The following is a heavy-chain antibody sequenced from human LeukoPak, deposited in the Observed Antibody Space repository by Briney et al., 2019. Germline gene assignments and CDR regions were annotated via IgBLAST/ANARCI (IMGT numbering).Heavy chain of an antibody. J-gene: IGHJ6*02. CDR1: GYTFTSYY. D-gene: IGHD6-13*01. V-gene: IGHV1-46*01. Sequence: GASVKVSCKASGYTFTSYYMHWVRQAPGQGLEWMGVINPSGGSTSYAQKFQGRVTMTRDTSTSTAYMELRSLRSDDTAVYYCAREGIAAAGDYYYYGMDVWGQGTTVTVSS. CDR3: AREGIAAAGDYYYYGMDV. CDR2: INPSGGST.